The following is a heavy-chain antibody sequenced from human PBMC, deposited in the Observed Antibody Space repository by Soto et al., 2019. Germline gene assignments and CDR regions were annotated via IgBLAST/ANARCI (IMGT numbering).Heavy chain of an antibody. V-gene: IGHV4-59*08. J-gene: IGHJ6*02. CDR2: IYYSGST. CDR1: GGAISGSY. D-gene: IGHD3-22*01. CDR3: ARGSVYDSSGYPYYYYGMDV. Sequence: SETLSLTCAVSGGAISGSYWSWIRQPPGRRLEWIGYIYYSGSTNYNPSLKSRVTMSVDTSKNQFSLKLSSVTAADTAVYYCARGSVYDSSGYPYYYYGMDVWGQGTTVTVSS.